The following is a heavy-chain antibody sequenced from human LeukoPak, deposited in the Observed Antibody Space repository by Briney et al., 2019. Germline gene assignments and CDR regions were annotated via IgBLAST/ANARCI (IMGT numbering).Heavy chain of an antibody. D-gene: IGHD1-26*01. Sequence: GGSLRLSCAASGFTFSSYNMNWVRQAPGKGLEWVSSTTSGSSYIYYADSVKGRFTISRDNAKNSLYLQMNSLRAEDTAVYYCARDPYSGSYGNYYYYYMDVWGKGTTVTISS. CDR3: ARDPYSGSYGNYYYYYMDV. CDR1: GFTFSSYN. V-gene: IGHV3-21*01. CDR2: TTSGSSYI. J-gene: IGHJ6*03.